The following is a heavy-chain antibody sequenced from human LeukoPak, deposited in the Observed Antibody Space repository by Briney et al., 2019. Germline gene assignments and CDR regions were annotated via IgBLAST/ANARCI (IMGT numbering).Heavy chain of an antibody. V-gene: IGHV3-23*01. D-gene: IGHD5-12*01. J-gene: IGHJ4*02. CDR3: AKEPRRDIVATTGDY. Sequence: PGGSLRLSCAASGFTFSSYAMSWVRQAPGKGLEWVSAISGSGGSTYYADSVKGRFTISRDNSKNTLYLQMNSLRAEDAAVYYCAKEPRRDIVATTGDYWGQGTLVTVSS. CDR1: GFTFSSYA. CDR2: ISGSGGST.